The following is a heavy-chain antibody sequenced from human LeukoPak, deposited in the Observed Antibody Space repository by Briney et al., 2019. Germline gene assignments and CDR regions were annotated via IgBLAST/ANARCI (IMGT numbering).Heavy chain of an antibody. D-gene: IGHD7-27*01. V-gene: IGHV3-30*18. CDR3: AKDSTQLGIFDY. Sequence: GRSLRLSCAASGFTFSSYGMHWVRQAPGKGLEWVAVISYDGSNKYYADSVKGRFTISRDNSKNTLYLQMNSLRAEDTAVYYCAKDSTQLGIFDYWGQGTLVTVSS. CDR1: GFTFSSYG. CDR2: ISYDGSNK. J-gene: IGHJ4*02.